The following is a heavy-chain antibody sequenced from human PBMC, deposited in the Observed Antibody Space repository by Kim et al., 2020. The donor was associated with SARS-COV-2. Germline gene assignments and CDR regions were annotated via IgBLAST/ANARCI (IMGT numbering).Heavy chain of an antibody. J-gene: IGHJ4*02. Sequence: GRLTMSRDNAKNTLYLQMNSLRAEDTAVYYCARAPSVGQLWPLPGDFDYWGQGTLVTVSS. D-gene: IGHD5-18*01. V-gene: IGHV3-30*01. CDR3: ARAPSVGQLWPLPGDFDY.